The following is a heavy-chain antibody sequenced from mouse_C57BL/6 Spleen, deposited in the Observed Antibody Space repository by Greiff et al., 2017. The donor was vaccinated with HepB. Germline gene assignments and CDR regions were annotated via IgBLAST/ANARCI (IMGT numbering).Heavy chain of an antibody. CDR2: IDPEDGDT. CDR1: GFNIKDYY. J-gene: IGHJ3*01. Sequence: VQLQQSGAELVRPGASVKLSCTASGFNIKDYYMHWVKQRPEQGLEWIGRIDPEDGDTEYAPKFQGKATMTADTSSNTAYLQLSSLTSEDTAVYYCTTSKYYGSSYVGFAYWGQGTLVTVSA. D-gene: IGHD1-1*01. CDR3: TTSKYYGSSYVGFAY. V-gene: IGHV14-1*01.